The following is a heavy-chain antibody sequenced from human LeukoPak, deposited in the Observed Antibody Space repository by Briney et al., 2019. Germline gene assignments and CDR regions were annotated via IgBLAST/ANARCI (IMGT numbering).Heavy chain of an antibody. CDR2: IYTSGST. Sequence: SETLSLTCTVSGGSISSYYWSWIRQPAGKGLEWIGRIYTSGSTNYNPSLKSRVTMSVDTSKNQFSLKLSSVTAADTAVYYCASLFGGPHNDAFDIWGQGTMVTVSS. J-gene: IGHJ3*02. CDR3: ASLFGGPHNDAFDI. V-gene: IGHV4-4*07. CDR1: GGSISSYY. D-gene: IGHD3-3*01.